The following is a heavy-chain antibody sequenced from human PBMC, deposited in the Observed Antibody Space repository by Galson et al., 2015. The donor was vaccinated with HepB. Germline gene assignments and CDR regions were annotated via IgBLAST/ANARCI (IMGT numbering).Heavy chain of an antibody. Sequence: QSGAEVKKPGESLKISCKGSGYSFTSYWIGWVRQMPGKGLEWMGRIDPSDSYINYSPSFQGHVTISVDKSIRTAYLQWSSLKASDTAMYYCARQASYYGSGSLDVWGQGTTVIVSS. D-gene: IGHD3-10*01. CDR3: ARQASYYGSGSLDV. J-gene: IGHJ6*02. CDR1: GYSFTSYW. V-gene: IGHV5-10-1*01. CDR2: IDPSDSYI.